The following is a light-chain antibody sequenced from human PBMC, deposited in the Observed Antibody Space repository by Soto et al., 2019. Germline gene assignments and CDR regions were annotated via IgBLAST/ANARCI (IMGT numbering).Light chain of an antibody. J-gene: IGKJ1*01. CDR1: QSLVYTNGNTY. V-gene: IGKV2-30*01. CDR2: KVS. CDR3: MQGTHWPRT. Sequence: DVVVTQSPLSLPVTLGQPASISCRSSQSLVYTNGNTYLAWFQQRPGQSPRPLIYKVSIRDSGVPGRIRGSGSGTECTLTISRVEAEDVGVYCCMQGTHWPRTFGQGTKVEIK.